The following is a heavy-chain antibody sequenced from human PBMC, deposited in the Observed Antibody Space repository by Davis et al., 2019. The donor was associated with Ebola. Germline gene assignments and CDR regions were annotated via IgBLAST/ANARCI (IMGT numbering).Heavy chain of an antibody. D-gene: IGHD5-12*01. CDR3: ARRSGRIPGGFDY. J-gene: IGHJ4*02. CDR1: GGSISSYY. V-gene: IGHV4-59*01. CDR2: IYYSGST. Sequence: PGGSLRLSCTVSGGSISSYYWSWIRQPPGKGLEWIGYIYYSGSTNYNPSLKGRVTISVDTSKNQFSLKLSSVTAADTAVYYCARRSGRIPGGFDYWGQGTLVTVSS.